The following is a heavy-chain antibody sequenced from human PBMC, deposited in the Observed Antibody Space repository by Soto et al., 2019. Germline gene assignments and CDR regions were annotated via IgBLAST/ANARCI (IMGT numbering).Heavy chain of an antibody. V-gene: IGHV1-69*01. CDR3: ARDRGGYCSGGSCYFDY. CDR1: GGTFSSYA. D-gene: IGHD2-15*01. Sequence: QVQLVQSGAEVKKPGSSVKVSCKASGGTFSSYAISWVRQAPGQGLEWMGGIIPIFGTANYAQKFQGRVTITADESTSTAYMELSTLRSEDTAVYYCARDRGGYCSGGSCYFDYWGQGTLVTVSS. CDR2: IIPIFGTA. J-gene: IGHJ4*02.